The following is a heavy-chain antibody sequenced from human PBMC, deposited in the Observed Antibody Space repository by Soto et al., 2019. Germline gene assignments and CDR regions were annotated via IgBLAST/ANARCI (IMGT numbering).Heavy chain of an antibody. V-gene: IGHV3-30-3*01. J-gene: IGHJ2*01. CDR1: GFTFRSYA. CDR3: ARGGYGSGSYMGL. D-gene: IGHD3-10*01. CDR2: ISYDGSNK. Sequence: QVQLVESGGGVVQPGRSLRLSCAASGFTFRSYAMHWVRQAPGKGLEWVAVISYDGSNKYYADSVKGRFTISRDNSKNTLYLQMNSLRAEDTAVYYCARGGYGSGSYMGLWGRGTLVTVSS.